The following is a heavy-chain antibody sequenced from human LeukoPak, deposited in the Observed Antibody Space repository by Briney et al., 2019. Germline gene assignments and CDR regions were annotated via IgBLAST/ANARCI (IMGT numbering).Heavy chain of an antibody. CDR3: TRDLAAVPGPRMDV. D-gene: IGHD6-19*01. J-gene: IGHJ6*02. CDR1: GFTFDNYA. V-gene: IGHV3-9*01. CDR2: ISWNSATI. Sequence: GGSLRLSCAGSGFTFDNYAIHWVRQAPGKGLEWISGISWNSATIAYADSVKGRFTISRDNAKNSLYLQMDSLRDDDTAMYFCTRDLAAVPGPRMDVWGQGTTVTVSS.